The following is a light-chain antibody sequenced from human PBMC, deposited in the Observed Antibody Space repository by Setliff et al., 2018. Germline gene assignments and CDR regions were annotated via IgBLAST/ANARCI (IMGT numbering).Light chain of an antibody. Sequence: QSALTQPPSASGSPGQSLTISYTGTSSDVGAYNYVSWYQQHPGKAPKLMIYEVTKRPSGVPDRFSGSKSGNTASLTVSGLQADDEADYYCSSYAASYNPYVFGTGTKVTVL. V-gene: IGLV2-8*01. CDR3: SSYAASYNPYV. J-gene: IGLJ1*01. CDR2: EVT. CDR1: SSDVGAYNY.